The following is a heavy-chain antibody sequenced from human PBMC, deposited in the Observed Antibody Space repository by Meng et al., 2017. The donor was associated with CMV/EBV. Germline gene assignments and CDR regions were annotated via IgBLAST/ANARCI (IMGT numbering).Heavy chain of an antibody. CDR3: ARATYYDFWSGYPPDV. J-gene: IGHJ6*02. D-gene: IGHD3-3*01. CDR1: GYTFTSYG. Sequence: ASVKVSCKASGYTFTSYGINWVRQAPGHGLEWMGWISAYNGNTNYAQKLQGRVTMTTDTSTSTAYMELRSLRSDNTAVYYCARATYYDFWSGYPPDVWGQGTTVTVSS. CDR2: ISAYNGNT. V-gene: IGHV1-18*01.